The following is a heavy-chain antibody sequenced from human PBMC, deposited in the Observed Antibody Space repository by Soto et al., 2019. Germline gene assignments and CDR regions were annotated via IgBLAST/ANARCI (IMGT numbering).Heavy chain of an antibody. D-gene: IGHD6-13*01. CDR2: ISGSGGYI. V-gene: IGHV3-21*01. CDR3: ARDLSDSSSWYDYYYYGMDV. CDR1: GFTFSSYA. J-gene: IGHJ6*02. Sequence: GGSPRLSCAASGFTFSSYAMSWVRQAPGKGLEWVSAISGSGGYIYYADSVKGRFTISRDNAKNSLYLQMNSLRAEDTAVYYCARDLSDSSSWYDYYYYGMDVWGHGTTVTVSS.